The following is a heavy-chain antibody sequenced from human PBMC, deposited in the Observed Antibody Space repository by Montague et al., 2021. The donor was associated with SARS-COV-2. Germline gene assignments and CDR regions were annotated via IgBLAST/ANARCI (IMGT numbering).Heavy chain of an antibody. V-gene: IGHV6-1*01. Sequence: CAISGDSVWSNTAAWNWIRQSPSGGLERLGRTNYRSKWTSDYATSVEGRISIDPDTSKNQFFLHLRSVTPEDTDVYYCVRDTGSAQAGFDAWGQGTLVTVSS. CDR2: TNYRSKWTS. D-gene: IGHD4-17*01. J-gene: IGHJ4*02. CDR3: VRDTGSAQAGFDA. CDR1: GDSVWSNTAA.